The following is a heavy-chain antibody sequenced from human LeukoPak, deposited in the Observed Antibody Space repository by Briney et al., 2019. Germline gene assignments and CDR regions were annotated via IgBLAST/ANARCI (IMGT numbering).Heavy chain of an antibody. CDR3: ARQGNGYCSSTSCYGGDAFDI. D-gene: IGHD2-2*01. CDR1: GYSFTSYW. CDR2: IYPGDSDT. V-gene: IGHV5-51*01. J-gene: IGHJ3*02. Sequence: GESLKISCKGSGYSFTSYWIGWVRQMPGKGLEWMGIIYPGDSDTRYSPSFQGQVTISADKSISTAYLQWSSLKASDTAMYYCARQGNGYCSSTSCYGGDAFDIWGQGTMVTVSS.